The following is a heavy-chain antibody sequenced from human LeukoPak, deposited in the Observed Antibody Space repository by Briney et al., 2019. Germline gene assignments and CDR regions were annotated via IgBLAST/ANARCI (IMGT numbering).Heavy chain of an antibody. Sequence: SETLSLTCAVSGGSITSGNWWSLVRQPPGKGLEWIGEIYHSGSTNYNPSPKSRVTISVDKSKNQFSLILNSVTAADTAVYYCARGVPAAGSIRFDPWGQGTLVTVSS. D-gene: IGHD6-13*01. CDR3: ARGVPAAGSIRFDP. CDR2: IYHSGST. J-gene: IGHJ5*02. CDR1: GGSITSGNW. V-gene: IGHV4-4*02.